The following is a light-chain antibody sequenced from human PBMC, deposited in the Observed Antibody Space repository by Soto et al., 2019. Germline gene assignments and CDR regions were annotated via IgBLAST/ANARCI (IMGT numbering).Light chain of an antibody. Sequence: QSALTQPPSVSGSPGQSVAISCTGTSSDVGSYNRVSWYQQPPGTAPKVMIYEVSNRPSGAPDRFSGSKSGNTASLTISGLQAEDEADHYCSSYTRSNTYVFGTGTKLTVL. CDR2: EVS. V-gene: IGLV2-18*02. CDR1: SSDVGSYNR. CDR3: SSYTRSNTYV. J-gene: IGLJ1*01.